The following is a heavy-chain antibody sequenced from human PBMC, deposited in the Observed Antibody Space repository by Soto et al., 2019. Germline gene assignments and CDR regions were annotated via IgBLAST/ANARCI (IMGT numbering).Heavy chain of an antibody. CDR2: IYYSGST. Sequence: SETLSRTCTVSVGSISSGVYYCSWIRQHPGKGLEWIGYIYYSGSTYYNPSLKSRVTISVDTSTNQFSLKLSSVTAAATSVYYCARASGGFGELFPHDAFDIWGQGXMVTVSS. J-gene: IGHJ3*02. V-gene: IGHV4-31*03. CDR3: ARASGGFGELFPHDAFDI. D-gene: IGHD3-10*01. CDR1: VGSISSGVYY.